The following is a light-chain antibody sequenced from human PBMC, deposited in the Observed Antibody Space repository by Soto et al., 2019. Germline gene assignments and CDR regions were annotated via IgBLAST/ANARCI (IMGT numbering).Light chain of an antibody. CDR1: GSNIGTGYD. J-gene: IGLJ1*01. V-gene: IGLV1-40*01. CDR3: QTYDSSLSGFYV. Sequence: QSVLTQPPSVSGAPGQRGTISCTGSGSNIGTGYDLHWYQQLPGTAPKLLIYGNNKRPSGVPDRSSGCKSGNPASLAITGLQAEDEADYYCQTYDSSLSGFYVFGTGTKVTVL. CDR2: GNN.